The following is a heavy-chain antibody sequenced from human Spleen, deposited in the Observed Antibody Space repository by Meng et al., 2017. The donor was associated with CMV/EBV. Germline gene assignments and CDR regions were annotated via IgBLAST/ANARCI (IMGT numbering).Heavy chain of an antibody. V-gene: IGHV6-1*01. Sequence: SQTLSLTCAISGDSVSSNSAAWNWIRQSPSRGLEWLGRTYYRSKWYNTYADSVKSRITINPDTSKNQFSLQLNSVTPEDTAVYYCARGGYDFWSGYYAYWGQGTLVTVSS. CDR1: GDSVSSNSAA. D-gene: IGHD3-3*01. J-gene: IGHJ4*02. CDR3: ARGGYDFWSGYYAY. CDR2: TYYRSKWYN.